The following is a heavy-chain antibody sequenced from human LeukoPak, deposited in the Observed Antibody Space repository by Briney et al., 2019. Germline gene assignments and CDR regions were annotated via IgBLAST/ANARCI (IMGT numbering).Heavy chain of an antibody. D-gene: IGHD2-2*01. CDR3: ARGIQLDLYNWFDP. CDR1: GGSFSGYY. CDR2: INHSGST. Sequence: SETLSLTCAVYGGSFSGYYWSWIRQPPGKGLEWIGEINHSGSTNYNPSLKSRVTISVDTSKNQFSLKLSSVTAADTAVYYCARGIQLDLYNWFDPWGQGTLVTVSS. J-gene: IGHJ5*02. V-gene: IGHV4-34*01.